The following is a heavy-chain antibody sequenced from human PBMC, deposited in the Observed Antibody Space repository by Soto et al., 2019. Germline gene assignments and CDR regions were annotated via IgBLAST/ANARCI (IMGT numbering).Heavy chain of an antibody. CDR1: GYTFTSYG. V-gene: IGHV1-18*01. CDR3: ARVRWDYDILTGYYQSHYFDY. D-gene: IGHD3-9*01. CDR2: ISAYNGNT. J-gene: IGHJ4*02. Sequence: ASVKVSCKASGYTFTSYGISWVRQAPGQGLEWMGWISAYNGNTNYAQKLQGRVTMTTDTSTSTAYMELRSLRSDDTAVYYCARVRWDYDILTGYYQSHYFDYWGQGTLVTVSS.